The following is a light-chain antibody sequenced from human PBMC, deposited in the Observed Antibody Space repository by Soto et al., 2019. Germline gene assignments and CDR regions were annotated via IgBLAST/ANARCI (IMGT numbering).Light chain of an antibody. J-gene: IGKJ1*01. V-gene: IGKV3-15*01. Sequence: EIVMTQSPATLSVSPGERATLSCRASQSISINVAWYQQKPGQAPRLLIYGASTRATGIPARFSGSGSGTELTLTISSLQSEDFADYYCQQYQNWPPWTFGQGTKVEIK. CDR3: QQYQNWPPWT. CDR1: QSISIN. CDR2: GAS.